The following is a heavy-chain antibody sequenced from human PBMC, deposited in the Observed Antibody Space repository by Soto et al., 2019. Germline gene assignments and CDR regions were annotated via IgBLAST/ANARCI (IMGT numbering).Heavy chain of an antibody. Sequence: SETLSLTCTVSGGSISSSSYYWGWIRQPPGKGLEWIGSIYYSGSTYYNPSLKSRVTISVDTSKNQFSLKLSSVTAADTAVYYCARVAAAPTEVTVYYFDYWGQGTLVTVSS. CDR2: IYYSGST. J-gene: IGHJ4*02. V-gene: IGHV4-39*01. CDR1: GGSISSSSYY. CDR3: ARVAAAPTEVTVYYFDY. D-gene: IGHD6-13*01.